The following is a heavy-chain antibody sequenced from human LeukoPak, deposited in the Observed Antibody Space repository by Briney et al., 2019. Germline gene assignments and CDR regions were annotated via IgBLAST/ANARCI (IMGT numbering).Heavy chain of an antibody. CDR3: AKDLDAAAGARKYFQH. D-gene: IGHD6-13*01. Sequence: GGSLRLSCAASGFTFSIYAMSWVRRAPGKGLEWVSAISGSGAGTHYADSVKGRFTISRDNSKDTLYLQVNSLRAEDTAVYYCAKDLDAAAGARKYFQHWGQGTLVTVSS. J-gene: IGHJ1*01. CDR2: ISGSGAGT. CDR1: GFTFSIYA. V-gene: IGHV3-23*01.